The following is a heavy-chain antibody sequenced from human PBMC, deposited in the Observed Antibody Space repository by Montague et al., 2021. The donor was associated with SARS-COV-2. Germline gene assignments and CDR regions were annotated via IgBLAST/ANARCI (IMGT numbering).Heavy chain of an antibody. Sequence: SLRLSCAASGFTFSSYSMNWVRQAPGKELEWVSSMSNSNSYIYYADSVKGRFTIFRDNAKNSLYLQMNSLRAEDTAVYYCARAAWGYYDSSGYLDYWGQGTLVTVSS. CDR3: ARAAWGYYDSSGYLDY. D-gene: IGHD3-22*01. V-gene: IGHV3-21*01. J-gene: IGHJ4*02. CDR2: MSNSNSYI. CDR1: GFTFSSYS.